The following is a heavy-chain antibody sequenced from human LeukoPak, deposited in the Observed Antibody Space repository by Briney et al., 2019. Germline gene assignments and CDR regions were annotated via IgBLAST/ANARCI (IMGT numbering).Heavy chain of an antibody. CDR2: INPSGGST. D-gene: IGHD3-3*01. J-gene: IGHJ5*02. CDR3: ARRVSVRFLNWFDP. Sequence: ASAKVSCKPSGYTFTSYYMHWVPHTPEQKPDRMEIINPSGGSTSYAQKFQGRVTMTRDTSTSTVYMELSSLRSEDTAVYYCARRVSVRFLNWFDPWGQGTLVTVSS. V-gene: IGHV1-46*01. CDR1: GYTFTSYY.